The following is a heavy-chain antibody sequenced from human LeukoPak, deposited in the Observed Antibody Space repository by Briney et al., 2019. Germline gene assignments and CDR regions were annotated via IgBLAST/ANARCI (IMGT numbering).Heavy chain of an antibody. CDR3: ARDLSAAFDF. Sequence: GGSLRLSCAASGFTFSSYAIHWVRQAPGKGLEWVAVISYDGSNKYYADSVKGRFSISRDDSKNTLFLDMSNLRVEDTALYYCARDLSAAFDFWGQGVLVTVSS. CDR1: GFTFSSYA. D-gene: IGHD6-19*01. J-gene: IGHJ4*02. CDR2: ISYDGSNK. V-gene: IGHV3-30*04.